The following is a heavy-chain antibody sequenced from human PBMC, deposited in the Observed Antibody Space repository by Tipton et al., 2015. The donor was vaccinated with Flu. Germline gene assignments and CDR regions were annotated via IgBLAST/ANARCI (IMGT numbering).Heavy chain of an antibody. CDR1: GFTFSSYE. V-gene: IGHV3-48*03. CDR3: ARGCSSWSSTSCIDY. Sequence: SLRLFCVASGFTFSSYEMNWVRQAPGKGLEWLSYISTSGRTIYYADSVKGRFTTSKDNAKNSLYLQMDSLRVEDTAVYYCARGCSSWSSTSCIDYWGQVTLVTVSS. D-gene: IGHD6-6*01. CDR2: ISTSGRTI. J-gene: IGHJ4*02.